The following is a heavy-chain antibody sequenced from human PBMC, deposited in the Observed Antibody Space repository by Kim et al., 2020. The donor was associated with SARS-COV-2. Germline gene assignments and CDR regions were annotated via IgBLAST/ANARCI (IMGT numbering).Heavy chain of an antibody. V-gene: IGHV3-23*01. CDR1: GFTFSSFA. D-gene: IGHD6-13*01. CDR3: AKKGIPARGHWCFDL. J-gene: IGHJ2*01. CDR2: LSDSGGDT. Sequence: GGSLRLSCAASGFTFSSFAMTWVRQAPGKGLEWVSSLSDSGGDTFYADSVKGRFTISRDNSKNTLYLQMNSLRAEDTAVYYCAKKGIPARGHWCFDLLGCGALVTVSS.